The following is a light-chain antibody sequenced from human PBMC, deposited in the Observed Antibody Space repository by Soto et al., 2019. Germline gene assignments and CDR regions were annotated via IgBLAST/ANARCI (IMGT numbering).Light chain of an antibody. Sequence: QSVLTQAPSASGIPGQRVTISCSRSSSNIGSNTVNWYQQLPGTAPKLLIYSNNQRPSGVPDRFSGSKSGTSASLAISGLQSEDEADYYCAAWDDSLNGSYVFGTGTKVTVL. CDR3: AAWDDSLNGSYV. J-gene: IGLJ1*01. CDR1: SSNIGSNT. V-gene: IGLV1-44*01. CDR2: SNN.